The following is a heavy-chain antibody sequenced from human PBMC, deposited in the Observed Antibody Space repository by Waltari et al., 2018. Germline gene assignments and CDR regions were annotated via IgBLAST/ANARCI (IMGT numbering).Heavy chain of an antibody. CDR1: GGSFINYR. Sequence: QVLLLQGGARPLKPSETLSLTCDLSGGSFINYRWNWIRQYPPKGLEWIGQVGYDGNTGYNPSLRGRVVIWMDTSKNQFSMTLTSGTAADTAVYYCARAPITVVPGTQKGGMDVWGHGTTVSVSS. CDR3: ARAPITVVPGTQKGGMDV. J-gene: IGHJ6*02. D-gene: IGHD3-3*01. V-gene: IGHV4-34*01. CDR2: VGYDGNT.